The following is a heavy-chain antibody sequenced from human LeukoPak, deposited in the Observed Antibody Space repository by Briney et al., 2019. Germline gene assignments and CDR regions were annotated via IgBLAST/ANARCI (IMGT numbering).Heavy chain of an antibody. D-gene: IGHD3-22*01. Sequence: GGSLRLSCAASGFTFSSYWMHWVRHAPGKGLVWVSRIKSDGSTNYADSVKGRFTISRDNAKDTLSLQMNSLRAEDTGVYYCARAPSEIGGYYPEYFRHWGQGTLVTVSS. CDR3: ARAPSEIGGYYPEYFRH. J-gene: IGHJ1*01. V-gene: IGHV3-74*01. CDR1: GFTFSSYW. CDR2: IKSDGST.